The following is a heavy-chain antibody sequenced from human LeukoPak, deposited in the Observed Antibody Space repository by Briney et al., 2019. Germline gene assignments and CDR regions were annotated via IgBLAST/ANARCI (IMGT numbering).Heavy chain of an antibody. Sequence: QPGGSLRLSCAASGFTFSSYEMKWVRQVSGKGLEWVSYISSSGSTIYYADSGKGRFSISRDNAKNTLYLQMNSLRAEDTAVYYCARDRQLGSFDYWGQGTLVTVSS. CDR2: ISSSGSTI. D-gene: IGHD6-13*01. CDR3: ARDRQLGSFDY. V-gene: IGHV3-48*03. J-gene: IGHJ4*02. CDR1: GFTFSSYE.